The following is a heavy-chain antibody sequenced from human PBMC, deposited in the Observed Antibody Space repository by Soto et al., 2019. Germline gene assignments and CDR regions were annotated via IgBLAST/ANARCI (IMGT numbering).Heavy chain of an antibody. CDR1: GGSFSGYY. Sequence: SETLSLTCAVHGGSFSGYYWSWIRQPPGKGLECIGEINHSGSTNYNPSLKSRVTISVDTSKNQFSLKLSSVTAADTAVYYCARSNYCTNGVCYNYYYYYMDVSGKGTTVTVSS. CDR3: ARSNYCTNGVCYNYYYYYMDV. J-gene: IGHJ6*03. V-gene: IGHV4-34*01. CDR2: INHSGST. D-gene: IGHD2-8*01.